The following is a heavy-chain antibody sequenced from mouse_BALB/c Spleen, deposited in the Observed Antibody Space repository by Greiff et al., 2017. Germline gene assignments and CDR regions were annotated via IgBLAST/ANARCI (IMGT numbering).Heavy chain of an antibody. CDR2: ISSGGSYT. CDR3: ARHGGDYDEDYYAMDY. J-gene: IGHJ4*01. D-gene: IGHD2-4*01. Sequence: EVKVVESGGDLVKPGGSLKLSCAASGFTFSSYGMSWVRQTPDKRLEWVATISSGGSYTYYPDSVKGRFTISRDNAKNTLYLQMSSLKSEDTAMYYCARHGGDYDEDYYAMDYWGQGTSVTVSS. V-gene: IGHV5-6*01. CDR1: GFTFSSYG.